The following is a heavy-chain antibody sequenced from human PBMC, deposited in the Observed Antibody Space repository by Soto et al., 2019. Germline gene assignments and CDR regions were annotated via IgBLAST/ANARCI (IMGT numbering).Heavy chain of an antibody. CDR2: IKQDGSEK. CDR1: GFTFSSYW. V-gene: IGHV3-7*03. Sequence: QSGGSLRLSCAASGFTFSSYWMSWVRQAPGKGLEWVANIKQDGSEKYYVDSVKGRFTISRDNAKNSLYLQMNSLRAEDTAVYYCGRDRGSEAGARKKWFDPWGQGTLVTVSS. CDR3: GRDRGSEAGARKKWFDP. D-gene: IGHD6-19*01. J-gene: IGHJ5*02.